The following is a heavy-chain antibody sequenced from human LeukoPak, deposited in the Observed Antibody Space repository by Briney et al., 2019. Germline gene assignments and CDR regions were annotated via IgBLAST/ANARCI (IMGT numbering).Heavy chain of an antibody. J-gene: IGHJ4*02. CDR2: INHSGST. CDR3: ARTRAYGGRPNY. D-gene: IGHD4-23*01. Sequence: SETLSLTCAVYGGSFSGYYWSWIRQPPGKGLEWIGEINHSGSTNYNPSLKSRVAISVDTSKNQFSLKLSSVTAADTAVYYRARTRAYGGRPNYWGQGTLVTVSS. CDR1: GGSFSGYY. V-gene: IGHV4-34*01.